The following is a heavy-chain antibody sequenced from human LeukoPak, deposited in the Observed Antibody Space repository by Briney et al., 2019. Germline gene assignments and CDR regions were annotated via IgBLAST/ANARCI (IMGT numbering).Heavy chain of an antibody. D-gene: IGHD1-26*01. Sequence: SETLSLTCTFSGGSISSYYWSWIRQPPGKGLEWIGYIYYSGSTNYNPSLKSRVTISVDTSKNQFSLKLSSVTAADTAVYYCARVRGSAIDYWGQGTLVTVSS. J-gene: IGHJ4*02. CDR2: IYYSGST. CDR1: GGSISSYY. V-gene: IGHV4-59*01. CDR3: ARVRGSAIDY.